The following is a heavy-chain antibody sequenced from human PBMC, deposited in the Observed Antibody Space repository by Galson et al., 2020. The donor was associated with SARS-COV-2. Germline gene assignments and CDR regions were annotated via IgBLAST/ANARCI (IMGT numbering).Heavy chain of an antibody. D-gene: IGHD3-10*01. CDR2: ISISRSTI. CDR1: GFTFSYYY. CDR3: ARGKGSMVRGVITGFGP. J-gene: IGHJ5*02. Sequence: NSGGSLRLSCAASGFTFSYYYMRWIRQAPGKGLEWVSSISISRSTIYYADAVKGRFTISRDNAKNSLYLQMNSLRAEDTAVYYCARGKGSMVRGVITGFGPWGQRTLVTVSS. V-gene: IGHV3-11*04.